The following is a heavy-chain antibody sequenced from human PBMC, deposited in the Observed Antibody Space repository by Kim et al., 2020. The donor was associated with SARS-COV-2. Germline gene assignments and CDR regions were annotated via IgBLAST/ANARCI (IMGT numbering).Heavy chain of an antibody. CDR2: IYSGGST. J-gene: IGHJ2*01. V-gene: IGHV3-53*01. D-gene: IGHD3-3*01. Sequence: GGSLRLSCAASEFSVSSNFMSWVRQAPGKGLEWVSVIYSGGSTYYADSVKGRFTISRDKSKNTLHLQMNSLRAEDTAVYYCARGLYDDFWSGYQTQYNWYFDLWGRGTLVTASS. CDR1: EFSVSSNF. CDR3: ARGLYDDFWSGYQTQYNWYFDL.